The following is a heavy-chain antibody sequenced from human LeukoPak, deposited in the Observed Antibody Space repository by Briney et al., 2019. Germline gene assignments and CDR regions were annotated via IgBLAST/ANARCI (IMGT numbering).Heavy chain of an antibody. CDR1: GFTFSNFA. D-gene: IGHD3-10*01. J-gene: IGHJ4*02. Sequence: GRSLRLSCAASGFTFSNFAMHWVRQAPGKGLEWVAVISYDGSNKYYADSVKGRFTISRDNSKNTLYLQMNSLRAEDTAVYYCAKDLHYGSADYWGQGTLVTVSS. CDR3: AKDLHYGSADY. CDR2: ISYDGSNK. V-gene: IGHV3-30*04.